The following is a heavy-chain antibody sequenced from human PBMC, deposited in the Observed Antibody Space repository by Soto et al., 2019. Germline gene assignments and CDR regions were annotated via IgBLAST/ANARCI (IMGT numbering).Heavy chain of an antibody. D-gene: IGHD2-15*01. V-gene: IGHV4-30-2*01. CDR2: IYHSGST. J-gene: IGHJ4*02. CDR1: GGSISSGGYS. CDR3: ARGEGRDGYLDY. Sequence: QLQLQESGSGLVKPSQTLSLTCAVSGGSISSGGYSWSWIRQPPGKGLEWIGYIYHSGSTYYNPSLQGRVTRAVDRSKNQFPLKLSSVAAADTAVYYCARGEGRDGYLDYWGQGTLVTVSS.